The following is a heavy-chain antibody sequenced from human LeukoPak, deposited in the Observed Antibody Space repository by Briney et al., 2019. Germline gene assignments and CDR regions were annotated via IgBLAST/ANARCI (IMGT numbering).Heavy chain of an antibody. CDR1: GYTFTSYD. CDR2: MNPNSGNT. D-gene: IGHD3-10*01. Sequence: VASVKVSCKASGYTFTSYDINWVRQATGQGLEWMGWMNPNSGNTGYAQKFQGRVTMTRNTSISTAYMELSSLRSEDTAVYFCTRGRNSYTSGTYYIDAFDIWGQGTVVTVSS. V-gene: IGHV1-8*01. CDR3: TRGRNSYTSGTYYIDAFDI. J-gene: IGHJ3*02.